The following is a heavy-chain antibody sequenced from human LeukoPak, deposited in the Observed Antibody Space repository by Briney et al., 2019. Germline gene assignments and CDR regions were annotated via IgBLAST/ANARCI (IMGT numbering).Heavy chain of an antibody. CDR2: ISYDGSNK. Sequence: GVSLRRSCAASAFTFSSYAMHWVRHPQGSGLEWVAVISYDGSNKYYAHSVKGRFTISRDNSKNTLYLQMNSLRAEDTAVYYCARDRGGRDGYNLFDAFDVWGQGTMVTVSS. CDR3: ARDRGGRDGYNLFDAFDV. D-gene: IGHD5-24*01. J-gene: IGHJ3*01. CDR1: AFTFSSYA. V-gene: IGHV3-30*04.